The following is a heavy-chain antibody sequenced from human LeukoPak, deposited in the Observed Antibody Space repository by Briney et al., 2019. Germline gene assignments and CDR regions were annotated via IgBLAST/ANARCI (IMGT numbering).Heavy chain of an antibody. Sequence: GGSLRLSCAAYGVTFTDYFMSWIRQAPGKGLEWVSYIGSRGSPIYYADSVKGRFTISRDNAKNSLYLQMNSLRAEDTAVYYCARSDAFDIWGQGTMVTVSS. CDR1: GVTFTDYF. J-gene: IGHJ3*02. CDR3: ARSDAFDI. CDR2: IGSRGSPI. V-gene: IGHV3-11*01.